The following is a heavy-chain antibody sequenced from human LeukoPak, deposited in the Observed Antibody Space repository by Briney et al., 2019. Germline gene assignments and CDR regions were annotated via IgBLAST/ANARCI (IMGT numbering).Heavy chain of an antibody. CDR3: ATVPRYYYYYGMDV. Sequence: GASVKVSCKASGFTFTSSAVQWVRQARGRRLEWIGWIVVGSGNTNYAQKFQERVTITRDMSTSTAYMELSSLRSEDTAVYYCATVPRYYYYYGMDVWGQGTTVTVSS. CDR1: GFTFTSSA. J-gene: IGHJ6*02. CDR2: IVVGSGNT. V-gene: IGHV1-58*01.